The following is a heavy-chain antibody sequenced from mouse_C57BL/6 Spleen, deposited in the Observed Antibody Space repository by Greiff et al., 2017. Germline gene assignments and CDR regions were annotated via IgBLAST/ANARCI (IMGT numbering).Heavy chain of an antibody. CDR1: GYTFTDYN. Sequence: EVQLKESGPELVKPGASVKMSCKASGYTFTDYNMHWVKQSHGKSLEWIGYINPNNGGTSYNQKFKGKATLTVNKSSSTAYMELRSLTSEDSAVYYCARSGTGGRDWYFDVWGTGTTVTVSS. D-gene: IGHD4-1*01. CDR2: INPNNGGT. J-gene: IGHJ1*03. V-gene: IGHV1-22*01. CDR3: ARSGTGGRDWYFDV.